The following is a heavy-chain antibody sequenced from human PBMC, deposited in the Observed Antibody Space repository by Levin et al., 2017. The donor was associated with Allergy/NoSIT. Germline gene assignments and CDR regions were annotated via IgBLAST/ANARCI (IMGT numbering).Heavy chain of an antibody. D-gene: IGHD4-17*01. CDR2: IYWDDDE. CDR1: GFSLSTSGLG. J-gene: IGHJ4*02. CDR3: VQTANFGDYFTFHY. V-gene: IGHV2-5*02. Sequence: QTLSLTCTFSGFSLSTSGLGVGWIRQPPGKALEWLALIYWDDDERYSPYLKSRLTITKDTSKNQVALKMTTVSPADTATYYCVQTANFGDYFTFHYWGQGTLVTVSS.